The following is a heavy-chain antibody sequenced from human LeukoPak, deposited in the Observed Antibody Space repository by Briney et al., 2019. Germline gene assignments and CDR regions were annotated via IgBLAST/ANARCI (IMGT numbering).Heavy chain of an antibody. CDR1: GYTFTSYY. CDR2: INPSGGST. J-gene: IGHJ4*02. CDR3: AGTSSGWYYFDY. D-gene: IGHD6-19*01. V-gene: IGHV1-46*01. Sequence: GASVKVSCKASGYTFTSYYMHWVRQAPGQGLEWMGIINPSGGSTSYAQKFQGRVTMTGDTSTSTVYMELSSLRSEDTAVYYCAGTSSGWYYFDYWGQGTLVTVSS.